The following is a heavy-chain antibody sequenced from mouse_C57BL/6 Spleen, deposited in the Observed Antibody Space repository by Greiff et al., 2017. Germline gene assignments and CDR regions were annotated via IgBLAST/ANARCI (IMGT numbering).Heavy chain of an antibody. CDR1: GFTFSSYG. CDR3: AGVMDY. Sequence: EVKLVESGGDLVKPGGSLKLSCAASGFTFSSYGMSWVRQTPDKRLEWVATISSGGGYTYYPDSVKGRFTISRDNAKNTLYLQMSSLKSEDTALYYCAGVMDYWGKGTSVTVSS. CDR2: ISSGGGYT. V-gene: IGHV5-6*01. J-gene: IGHJ4*01.